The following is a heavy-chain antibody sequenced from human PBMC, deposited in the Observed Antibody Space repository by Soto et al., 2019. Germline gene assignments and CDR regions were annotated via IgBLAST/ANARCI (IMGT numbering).Heavy chain of an antibody. D-gene: IGHD3-22*01. CDR1: GYTFTSYG. J-gene: IGHJ4*02. CDR3: ARSAGGYYFLFDS. CDR2: ISAYKGNT. Sequence: APVKVSCKASGYTFTSYGMSWVRQAPGQGLEWMGWISAYKGNTNYAQKLQGRVTMTADTSTSTVYMELRSLRSDDTAVYYCARSAGGYYFLFDSWGQGTLVTVSS. V-gene: IGHV1-18*01.